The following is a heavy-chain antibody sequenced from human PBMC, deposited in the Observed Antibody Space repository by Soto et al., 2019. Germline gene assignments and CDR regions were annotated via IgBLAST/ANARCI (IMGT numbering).Heavy chain of an antibody. CDR1: GYTFTSYG. V-gene: IGHV1-18*04. J-gene: IGHJ4*02. CDR3: ARGMYSSSSRDIAAAGPARD. CDR2: ISAYNGNT. Sequence: GPSVKVSCKASGYTFTSYGISWVRQAPGQGLEWMGWISAYNGNTNYAQKLQGRVTMTTDTSTSTAYMELRSLRSDDTAVYYCARGMYSSSSRDIAAAGPARDWGQGTLVTVSS. D-gene: IGHD6-6*01.